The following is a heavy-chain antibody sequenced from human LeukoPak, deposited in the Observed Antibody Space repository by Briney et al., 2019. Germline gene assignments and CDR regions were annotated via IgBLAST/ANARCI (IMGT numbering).Heavy chain of an antibody. CDR2: IYESGST. V-gene: IGHV4-38-2*02. D-gene: IGHD1-26*01. CDR1: GYSISSGHY. Sequence: PSETLSLTCTVSGYSISSGHYWDWIRQPPGKGLEWIGNIYESGSTYYNPSLKSRVTISVDTSKNQFSLKLSSVTAADTAVYYCARGVVGATDDYWGQGTLVTVSS. CDR3: ARGVVGATDDY. J-gene: IGHJ4*02.